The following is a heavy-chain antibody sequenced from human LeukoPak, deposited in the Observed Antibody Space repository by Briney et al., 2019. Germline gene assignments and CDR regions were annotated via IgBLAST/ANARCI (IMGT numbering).Heavy chain of an antibody. V-gene: IGHV4-39*07. CDR1: GGSISSSSYC. J-gene: IGHJ4*02. Sequence: SETLSLTCTVSGGSISSSSYCWGWIRQPPGKGLEWIGSIYYSGSTYYNPSLKSRVTISVDTSKNQFSLKLSSVTAADTAVYYCAGDTIFADTFFDYWGQGTLVTVSS. CDR2: IYYSGST. D-gene: IGHD3-3*01. CDR3: AGDTIFADTFFDY.